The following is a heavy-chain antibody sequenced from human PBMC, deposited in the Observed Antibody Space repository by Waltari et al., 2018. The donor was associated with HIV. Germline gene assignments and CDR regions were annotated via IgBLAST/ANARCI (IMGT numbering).Heavy chain of an antibody. CDR2: ISSSGSFI. CDR1: GSPFRDYC. J-gene: IGHJ5*02. Sequence: EVQLLASGGGLVKPGGSLRLSCAASGSPFRDYCMNWVRQSPGKGLEWVSSISSSGSFIYYADSVKGRFTISRDNAQNSMYLQMNNLRADDSAMYYCARDSRGTSWSLNWFDPWGQGTLVTVSS. CDR3: ARDSRGTSWSLNWFDP. V-gene: IGHV3-21*02. D-gene: IGHD6-13*01.